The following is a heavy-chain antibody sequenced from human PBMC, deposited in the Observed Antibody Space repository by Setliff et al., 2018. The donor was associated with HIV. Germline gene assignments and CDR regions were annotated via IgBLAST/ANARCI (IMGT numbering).Heavy chain of an antibody. CDR3: ARGRSCSSSSCYLVYYYYYGMDV. CDR1: GGSISSSNW. CDR2: IYYGGST. V-gene: IGHV4-39*07. J-gene: IGHJ6*02. D-gene: IGHD2-2*01. Sequence: SETLSLTCAVSGGSISSSNWWSWIRQPPGKGLEWIGTIYYGGSTYYNAALKSRVTISVDTSKNQFSLRLSSVTAADTAVYYCARGRSCSSSSCYLVYYYYYGMDVWGHGSTVTVSS.